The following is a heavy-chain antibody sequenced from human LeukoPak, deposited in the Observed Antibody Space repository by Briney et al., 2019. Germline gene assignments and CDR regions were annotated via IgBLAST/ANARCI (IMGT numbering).Heavy chain of an antibody. Sequence: PGGSLRLSCAASGFTFSSYEMNWVRQAPGKGLEWVSYISSSGSTIYYADSVKGRFTTSRDNAKNSLYLQMNSLRAEDTAVYYCARSSGSYYYYGMDVWGQGTTVTVSS. CDR3: ARSSGSYYYYGMDV. V-gene: IGHV3-48*03. D-gene: IGHD3-10*01. J-gene: IGHJ6*02. CDR2: ISSSGSTI. CDR1: GFTFSSYE.